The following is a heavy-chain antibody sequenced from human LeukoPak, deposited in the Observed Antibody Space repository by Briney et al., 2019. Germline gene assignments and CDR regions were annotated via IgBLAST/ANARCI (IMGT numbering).Heavy chain of an antibody. J-gene: IGHJ1*01. Sequence: SETLSLTCTVSGGSISNYYWSWIRQPPGKGLEWIGYIYYSGSTYYNPSLKSRVTISVDTSKNQFSLKLSSVTAADTAVYYCAKLTTYCSSTSCSRGFQHWGQGTLVTVSS. CDR3: AKLTTYCSSTSCSRGFQH. CDR2: IYYSGST. D-gene: IGHD2-2*01. V-gene: IGHV4-59*08. CDR1: GGSISNYY.